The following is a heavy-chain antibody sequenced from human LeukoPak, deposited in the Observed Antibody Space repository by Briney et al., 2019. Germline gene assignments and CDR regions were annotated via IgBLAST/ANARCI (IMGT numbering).Heavy chain of an antibody. CDR1: GFTFSSYA. V-gene: IGHV3-23*01. D-gene: IGHD6-19*01. CDR2: ISGSGGST. Sequence: GGSLRLSCAASGFTFSSYAMSWVRQAPGKGLEWVSTISGSGGSTYYADSVKGRFTISKDNSKNTLYLQMNSLRAEYTAVYYCAKWAGPIIDYWGQGTLVTVSS. J-gene: IGHJ4*02. CDR3: AKWAGPIIDY.